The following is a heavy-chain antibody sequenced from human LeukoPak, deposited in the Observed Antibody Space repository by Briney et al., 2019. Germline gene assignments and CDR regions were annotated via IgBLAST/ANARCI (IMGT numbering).Heavy chain of an antibody. CDR3: AKGRGYNYGYIFGYFDY. D-gene: IGHD5-18*01. CDR2: ISWNSGNI. J-gene: IGHJ4*02. CDR1: GFTFADYA. V-gene: IGHV3-9*01. Sequence: GGSLRLSCAVSGFTFADYAMHWVRQTPGKGLEWVSGISWNSGNIDYADSVKGRFTISRDNAKNSLYLQMNSLRAEDTALYYCAKGRGYNYGYIFGYFDYWGQGTLVTVSS.